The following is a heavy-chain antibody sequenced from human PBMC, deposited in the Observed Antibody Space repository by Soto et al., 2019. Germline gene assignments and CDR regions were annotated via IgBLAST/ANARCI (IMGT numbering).Heavy chain of an antibody. Sequence: ASVKVSCKASGYTFTGYYMHWVRQAPGQGLEWMGWINPNSGGTNYAQKFQGWVTMTRDTSISTAYMELSRLRSDDTAMYYCARGGYHDSSGASNYYFYGMNVWGHGTTVTVSS. V-gene: IGHV1-2*04. CDR3: ARGGYHDSSGASNYYFYGMNV. D-gene: IGHD3-22*01. J-gene: IGHJ6*02. CDR2: INPNSGGT. CDR1: GYTFTGYY.